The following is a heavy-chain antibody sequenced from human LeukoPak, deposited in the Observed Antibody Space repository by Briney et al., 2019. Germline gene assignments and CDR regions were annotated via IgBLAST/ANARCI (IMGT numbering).Heavy chain of an antibody. D-gene: IGHD1-26*01. CDR3: ARVKVGALYYFDY. CDR2: IYYSGST. CDR1: SCSICSYY. Sequence: SETLSRTCTVSSCSICSYYWSWLPQARGKGLEWFGYIYYSGSTNYNPSLKSRVTISVDTSKNQFSLKLSSVTAADTAVYYCARVKVGALYYFDYWGQGTLVTVSS. J-gene: IGHJ4*02. V-gene: IGHV4-59*01.